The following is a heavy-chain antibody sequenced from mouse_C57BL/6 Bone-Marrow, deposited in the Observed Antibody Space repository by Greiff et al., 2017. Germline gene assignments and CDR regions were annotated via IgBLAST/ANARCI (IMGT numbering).Heavy chain of an antibody. CDR3: ARDCPWFAY. CDR1: GFTFSDYG. Sequence: EVKLMESGGGLVKPGGSLKLSCAASGFTFSDYGMHWVRQAPEKGLEWVAYISSGSSTIYYADTVKGRFTISSDNAKNTLFLQMTSLRSEDTAMFYCARDCPWFAYWGQGTLVTVSA. CDR2: ISSGSSTI. V-gene: IGHV5-17*01. J-gene: IGHJ3*01.